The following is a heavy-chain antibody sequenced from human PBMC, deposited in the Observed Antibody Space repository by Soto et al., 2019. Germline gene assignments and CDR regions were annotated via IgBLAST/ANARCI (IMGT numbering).Heavy chain of an antibody. CDR1: GGSISSSNW. V-gene: IGHV4-4*02. Sequence: SETLSLTCAVSGGSISSSNWWSWVRQPPGKGLEWIGEIYHSGSTNYNPSLKSRVTISVDKSNNQFSLKLSSVTAADTAVYYCARVGVAAAGRAPNWFDPWGQGTLVTVSS. CDR2: IYHSGST. CDR3: ARVGVAAAGRAPNWFDP. J-gene: IGHJ5*02. D-gene: IGHD6-13*01.